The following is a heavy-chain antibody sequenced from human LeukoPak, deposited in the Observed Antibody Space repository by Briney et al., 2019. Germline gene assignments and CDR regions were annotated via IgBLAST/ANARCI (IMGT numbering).Heavy chain of an antibody. CDR1: GFAFSVYE. Sequence: PGGSLRLSCAASGFAFSVYEMYCVRQAPGKGLEWVSYISSSGGTRYYADSVKGRFTISRDNAKNSLYLQMNSLRAEDTAVYYCATQTEASSFDYWGQGTLVTVSS. CDR3: ATQTEASSFDY. J-gene: IGHJ4*02. D-gene: IGHD2-2*01. CDR2: ISSSGGTR. V-gene: IGHV3-48*03.